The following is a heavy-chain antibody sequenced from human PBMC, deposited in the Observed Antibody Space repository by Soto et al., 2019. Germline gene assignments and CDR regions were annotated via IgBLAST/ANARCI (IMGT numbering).Heavy chain of an antibody. V-gene: IGHV4-30-2*01. Sequence: LSLTCAVSGGSISSGGYSWSWIRQPPGKGLEWIGYIYHSGSTYYNPSLKSRVTISVDRSKNQFSLKLSSVTAADTAVYYCARASSYYYDSSGHYDYWGQGTLVTVSS. CDR3: ARASSYYYDSSGHYDY. J-gene: IGHJ4*02. CDR2: IYHSGST. D-gene: IGHD3-22*01. CDR1: GGSISSGGYS.